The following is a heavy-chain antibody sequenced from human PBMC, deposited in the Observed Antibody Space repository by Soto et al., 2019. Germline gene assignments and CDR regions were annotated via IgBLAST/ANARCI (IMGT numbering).Heavy chain of an antibody. CDR1: GYTSITYA. CDR3: ARERSAAGAGWFDP. Sequence: ASVKVSCKASGYTSITYAIHWVRQAPGQRLEWMGWTNPNSGNTDYARKFQGRVAMTRNTSISTAYMELSSLRSEDTAVYYCARERSAAGAGWFDPWG. J-gene: IGHJ5*02. CDR2: TNPNSGNT. D-gene: IGHD6-13*01. V-gene: IGHV1-8*01.